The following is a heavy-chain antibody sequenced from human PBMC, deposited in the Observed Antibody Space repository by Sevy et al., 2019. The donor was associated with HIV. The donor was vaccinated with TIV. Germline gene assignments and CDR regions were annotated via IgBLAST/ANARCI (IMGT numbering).Heavy chain of an antibody. V-gene: IGHV1-69*13. CDR1: GGTFSSYA. J-gene: IGHJ4*02. CDR3: AKALYGSGSYYNLGY. D-gene: IGHD3-10*01. CDR2: IIPIFGAA. Sequence: ASVKVSCKASGGTFSSYAISWVRQAPGQGLEWMGGIIPIFGAANYAQNFQGRVTITADESTSTVYMELSSLRSEDTAVYYCAKALYGSGSYYNLGYWGQGTLVIVSS.